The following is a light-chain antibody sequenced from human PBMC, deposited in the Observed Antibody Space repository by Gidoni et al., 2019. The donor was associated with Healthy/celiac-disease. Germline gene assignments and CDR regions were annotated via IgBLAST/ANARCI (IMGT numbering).Light chain of an antibody. V-gene: IGKV3-11*01. CDR3: QQRSNWPYT. J-gene: IGKJ2*01. CDR1: QSVSSY. Sequence: EIVLTQSPATLSLSPGERATLSCRASQSVSSYLAWYQQKPGQAPRLLIYDASNRATGIPARFIGSGSGTDFPLTISSLEPEDFAVYSCQQRSNWPYTFGQXTKLEIK. CDR2: DAS.